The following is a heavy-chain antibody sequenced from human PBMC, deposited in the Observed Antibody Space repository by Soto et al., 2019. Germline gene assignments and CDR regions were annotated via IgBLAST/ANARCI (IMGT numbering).Heavy chain of an antibody. CDR2: IYWDDTK. Sequence: QITLKESGPTLVKPRQTLTLTCTFSGFSLPTDRVGVGWIRQPPGKALEWLAVIYWDDTKTYRPSLKSRLTITKDTSKNQVALKMTDMDPVDTATYYCAHAYGGRSLYWGQGTLVTVSS. CDR1: GFSLPTDRVG. D-gene: IGHD1-26*01. J-gene: IGHJ4*02. CDR3: AHAYGGRSLY. V-gene: IGHV2-5*02.